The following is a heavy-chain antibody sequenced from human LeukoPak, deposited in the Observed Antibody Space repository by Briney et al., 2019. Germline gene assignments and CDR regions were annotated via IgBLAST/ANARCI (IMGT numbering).Heavy chain of an antibody. CDR3: ATLFLSAPLESYYGMDV. CDR2: FDPEDGET. J-gene: IGHJ6*02. CDR1: GYTLTELS. Sequence: ASVKVSCKVSGYTLTELSMHWVRQAPGKGLEWMGGFDPEDGETIYAQKFQGRVTMTEDTSTDTAYMELSSLRSEDTAVYYCATLFLSAPLESYYGMDVWGQGTTVTVSS. D-gene: IGHD5-24*01. V-gene: IGHV1-24*01.